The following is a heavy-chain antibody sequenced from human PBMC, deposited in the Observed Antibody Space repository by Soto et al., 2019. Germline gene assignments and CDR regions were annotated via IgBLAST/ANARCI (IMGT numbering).Heavy chain of an antibody. J-gene: IGHJ4*02. CDR2: IYHSGST. CDR3: ARLRYFDWLFPLYFDY. Sequence: QLQLQESGSGLVKPSQTLSLTCAVSGGSISSGGYSWSWIRQPPGKGLEWIGYIYHSGSTYYNPSLQSRVTISVDRSKNQFSLKLSSVTAADTAVYYCARLRYFDWLFPLYFDYWGQGTLVTVSS. CDR1: GGSISSGGYS. V-gene: IGHV4-30-2*01. D-gene: IGHD3-9*01.